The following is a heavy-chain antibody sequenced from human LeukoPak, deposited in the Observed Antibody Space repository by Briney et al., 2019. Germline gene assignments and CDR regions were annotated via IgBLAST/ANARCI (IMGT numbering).Heavy chain of an antibody. CDR1: GFTFSSYG. CDR2: ISGSGGST. CDR3: AKDRGVAVAAPSWFDR. D-gene: IGHD6-19*01. V-gene: IGHV3-23*01. J-gene: IGHJ5*02. Sequence: KTGGSLRLSCAASGFTFSSYGMSWVRQAPGKGLEWVSAISGSGGSTYYADSVKGRFTISRDNSKNTLYLQMNSLRAEDTAVYYCAKDRGVAVAAPSWFDRWGQGTLVTVSS.